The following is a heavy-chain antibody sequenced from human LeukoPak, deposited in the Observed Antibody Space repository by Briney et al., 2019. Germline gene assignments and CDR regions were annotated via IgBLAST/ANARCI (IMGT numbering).Heavy chain of an antibody. CDR2: INTNTGNP. CDR3: AREAAAGFIYFQH. D-gene: IGHD6-13*01. CDR1: GYTFTSYA. Sequence: GASVKVSCKASGYTFTSYAMNWVRQAPGQGLEWMGWINTNTGNPAYAQGFTGRFVFSLDTSVSTAYLQISSLKAEDTAVYYCAREAAAGFIYFQHWGQGTLVTASS. J-gene: IGHJ1*01. V-gene: IGHV7-4-1*02.